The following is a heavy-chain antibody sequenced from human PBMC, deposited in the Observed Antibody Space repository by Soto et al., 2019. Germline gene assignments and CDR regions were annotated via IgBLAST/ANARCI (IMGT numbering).Heavy chain of an antibody. Sequence: SETLSLTCTVSGGSISSYYWSWIRQPPGKGLEWIGYIYYSGSTNYNPSLKSRVTISVDTSKNQFSLRLSSVTAADTAVYYCARRPGYGNAFDIWGQGTMVT. D-gene: IGHD5-18*01. V-gene: IGHV4-59*08. J-gene: IGHJ3*02. CDR3: ARRPGYGNAFDI. CDR2: IYYSGST. CDR1: GGSISSYY.